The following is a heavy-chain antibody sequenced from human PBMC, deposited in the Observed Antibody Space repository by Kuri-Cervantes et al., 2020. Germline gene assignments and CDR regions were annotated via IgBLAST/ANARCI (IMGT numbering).Heavy chain of an antibody. CDR2: ISSSSSYI. CDR1: GFTFSSYS. D-gene: IGHD3-3*02. V-gene: IGHV3-21*04. CDR3: ARVAYHYYAMDV. Sequence: GESLKISCAASGFTFSSYSMNWVRQAPGKGLEWVSSISSSSSYIYYADSVEGRFTISRDNSKNTLSLQMNSLRAEDTAVYYCARVAYHYYAMDVWGQGTTVTVSS. J-gene: IGHJ6*02.